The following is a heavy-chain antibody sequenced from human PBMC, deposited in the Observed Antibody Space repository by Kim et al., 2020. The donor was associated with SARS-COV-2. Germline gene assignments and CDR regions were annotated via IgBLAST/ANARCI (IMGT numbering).Heavy chain of an antibody. CDR1: GFTFSHYW. V-gene: IGHV3-7*01. J-gene: IGHJ4*02. CDR3: ARSGFGGNW. Sequence: GGSLRLSCAASGFTFSHYWMTWVRQAPGKGLEWVANINQGGSESYYVDSVKGRFTISRDNAKNSLYLQMNSLRVEDTAVYYCARSGFGGNWWGQGTLVSV. D-gene: IGHD1-1*01. CDR2: INQGGSES.